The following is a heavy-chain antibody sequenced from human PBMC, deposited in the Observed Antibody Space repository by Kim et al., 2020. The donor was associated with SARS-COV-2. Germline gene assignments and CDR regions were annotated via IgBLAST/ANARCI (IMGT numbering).Heavy chain of an antibody. J-gene: IGHJ4*02. CDR2: ISWNSGSI. CDR3: AKDIGYDILTGLFDY. D-gene: IGHD3-9*01. Sequence: GGSLRLSCAASGFTFGDYAMHWVRQAPGKGLEWVSGISWNSGSIGYADSVKGRFTISRDNAKNSLYLQMNSLRAEDTALYYCAKDIGYDILTGLFDYWGQGTLVTVSS. V-gene: IGHV3-9*01. CDR1: GFTFGDYA.